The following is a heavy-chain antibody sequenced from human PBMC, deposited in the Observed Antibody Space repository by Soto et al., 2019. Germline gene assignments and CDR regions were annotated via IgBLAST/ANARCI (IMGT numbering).Heavy chain of an antibody. CDR2: IWYDGSNK. V-gene: IGHV3-30*02. D-gene: IGHD6-13*01. CDR1: GFTFSSYG. CDR3: VKMAAAGHFDY. J-gene: IGHJ4*02. Sequence: PGGSLRLSCAASGFTFSSYGMHWVRQAPGKGLEWVAVIWYDGSNKYYADSVKGRFTISRDNSKNTLYLQMSSLRAEDTAVYYCVKMAAAGHFDYWGQGTLVNVSS.